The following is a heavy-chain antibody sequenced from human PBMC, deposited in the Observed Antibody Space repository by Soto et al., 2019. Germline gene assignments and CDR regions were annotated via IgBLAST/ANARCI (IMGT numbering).Heavy chain of an antibody. CDR1: GFSLSTTGLG. CDR2: IYWDGDK. Sequence: QITLKESGPALVKPTQTLTLTCTFSGFSLSTTGLGVAWIRQPPGRALEWLALIYWDGDKRYSPSPESRLTIAKGSSESQVVLTMTNMDPVDTATYYCAHRSSYYDSSGLGFDSWGQGTLVTVSS. D-gene: IGHD3-22*01. V-gene: IGHV2-5*02. CDR3: AHRSSYYDSSGLGFDS. J-gene: IGHJ4*02.